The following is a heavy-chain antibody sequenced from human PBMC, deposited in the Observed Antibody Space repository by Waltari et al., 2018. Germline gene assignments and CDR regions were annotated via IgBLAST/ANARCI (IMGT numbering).Heavy chain of an antibody. Sequence: QIHLQESGPGVVKPSETLSLTCHVSGDSINIYSWSWIRQPAGKELEWIGRVFSTGSTNYNPSLKSRVTMSIDKSKSQVSLRLKSVTAADTAIYYCARGPAGETNNWLSPWGPGTRVTVSS. CDR2: VFSTGST. D-gene: IGHD1-20*01. CDR3: ARGPAGETNNWLSP. CDR1: GDSINIYS. V-gene: IGHV4-4*07. J-gene: IGHJ5*02.